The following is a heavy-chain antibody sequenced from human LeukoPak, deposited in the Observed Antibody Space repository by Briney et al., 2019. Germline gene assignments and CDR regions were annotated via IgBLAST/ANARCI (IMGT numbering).Heavy chain of an antibody. D-gene: IGHD3-3*01. J-gene: IGHJ4*02. Sequence: SETLSLTCTVSGGSIRNYYWSWIRQPPGKGLEWIGYIYYSGSTNYNPSLKSRVTISVDTSKNQFPLKLSSVTAADTAVYYCARGYDLVDYWGQGTLVTVSS. V-gene: IGHV4-59*01. CDR1: GGSIRNYY. CDR2: IYYSGST. CDR3: ARGYDLVDY.